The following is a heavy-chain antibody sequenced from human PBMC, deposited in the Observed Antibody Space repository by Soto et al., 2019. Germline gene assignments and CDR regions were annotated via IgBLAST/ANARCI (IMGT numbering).Heavy chain of an antibody. CDR1: GGTFSSYA. J-gene: IGHJ4*02. Sequence: QVQLVQSGAEVKKPGSSVRVSCKASGGTFSSYALNWVRQAPGQGLEWMGGIIPMFGTARYAQKFQGRVTITADESTSTVHMELSSLRSEDTAVYYCARDYGHDCRGGSCYPFFWGQGTLVTVSS. CDR2: IIPMFGTA. CDR3: ARDYGHDCRGGSCYPFF. D-gene: IGHD2-15*01. V-gene: IGHV1-69*19.